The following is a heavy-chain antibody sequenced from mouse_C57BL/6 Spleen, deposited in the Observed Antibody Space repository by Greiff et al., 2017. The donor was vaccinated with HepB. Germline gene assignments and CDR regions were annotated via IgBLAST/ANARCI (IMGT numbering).Heavy chain of an antibody. V-gene: IGHV8-12*01. CDR2: IYWDDDK. CDR3: SLSTVSDYYAMDY. CDR1: GFSLSTSGMG. J-gene: IGHJ4*01. D-gene: IGHD1-1*01. Sequence: QVQLKESGPGILQSSQTLSLTCSFSGFSLSTSGMGVSWIRQPSGKGREWLAHIYWDDDKRYNPSLKSRLTISKYTYRKQVFLKITRVDTADTATYYCSLSTVSDYYAMDYWGQGTSGTVSS.